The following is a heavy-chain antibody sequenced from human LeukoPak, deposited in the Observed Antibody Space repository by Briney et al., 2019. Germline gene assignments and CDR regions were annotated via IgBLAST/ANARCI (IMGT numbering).Heavy chain of an antibody. CDR1: GFTVSSNY. CDR2: IKQDGSEK. D-gene: IGHD3-22*01. CDR3: ARLSDSSGTPRSDY. Sequence: GGSLRLSCAASGFTVSSNYMSWVRQAPGKGLEWVANIKQDGSEKYCVDSVKGRFTISRDNAKNSLHLQMNSLRAEDTAVYYCARLSDSSGTPRSDYWGQGTLVTVSS. J-gene: IGHJ4*02. V-gene: IGHV3-7*03.